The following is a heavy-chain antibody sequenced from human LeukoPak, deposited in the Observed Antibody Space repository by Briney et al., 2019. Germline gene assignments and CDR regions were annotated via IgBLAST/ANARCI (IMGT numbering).Heavy chain of an antibody. CDR2: MNQDGSDT. D-gene: IGHD2-8*01. J-gene: IGHJ4*02. CDR1: GFTFSRYW. V-gene: IGHV3-74*01. CDR3: ARVLRYCTNGVCYPYYFDY. Sequence: GGSLRLSCAASGFTFSRYWMHWVRQDPGKGLVWVSRMNQDGSDTYYADSVKGRFTISRDNAKNTLYLQMNSLRSEDTAVYYCARVLRYCTNGVCYPYYFDYWGQGTLVTVSS.